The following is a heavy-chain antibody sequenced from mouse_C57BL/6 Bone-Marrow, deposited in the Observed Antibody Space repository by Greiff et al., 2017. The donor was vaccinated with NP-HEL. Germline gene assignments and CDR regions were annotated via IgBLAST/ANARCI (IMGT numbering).Heavy chain of an antibody. CDR3: AREGGSFAAWFAY. D-gene: IGHD1-1*01. Sequence: QVQLQQPGAELVMPGASVKLSCKASGYTFTSYWMHWVKQRPGQGLEWIGEIDPSDSSTNYNQKFKGKSTLPVDKSSSPSYMPLSSLTSEDSAVYYCAREGGSFAAWFAYWGQGTLVTVAA. CDR1: GYTFTSYW. V-gene: IGHV1-69*01. J-gene: IGHJ3*01. CDR2: IDPSDSST.